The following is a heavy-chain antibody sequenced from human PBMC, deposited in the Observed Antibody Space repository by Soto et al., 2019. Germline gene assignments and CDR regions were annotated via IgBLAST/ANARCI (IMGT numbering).Heavy chain of an antibody. J-gene: IGHJ4*02. CDR2: ISYDGSNK. CDR3: AREVNGVYGY. Sequence: ESGGGVVQPGRSLRLSCAASGFTFSSYAMHWVRQAPGKGLEWVAVISYDGSNKYYADSVKGRCTISRDNSKHTLYLQMNSLRAEDTAVYYCAREVNGVYGYWGQGTLVTVSS. D-gene: IGHD2-8*01. V-gene: IGHV3-30-3*01. CDR1: GFTFSSYA.